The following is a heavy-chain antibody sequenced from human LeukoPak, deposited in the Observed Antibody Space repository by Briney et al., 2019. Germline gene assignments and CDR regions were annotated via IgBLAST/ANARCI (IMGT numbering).Heavy chain of an antibody. J-gene: IGHJ4*02. CDR1: GGAMTSGVYY. D-gene: IGHD5-18*01. CDR2: IYYTGST. V-gene: IGHV4-39*01. CDR3: ARQGERCGYPEEFDS. Sequence: PSETLSLTCTVSGGAMTSGVYYWAWIRQTPGKDLEWIGNIYYTGSTTYSNPSLKSRVATSIDTSKNQFSLRLSSVTAADTGLYFCARQGERCGYPEEFDSWGQGTLVSVSS.